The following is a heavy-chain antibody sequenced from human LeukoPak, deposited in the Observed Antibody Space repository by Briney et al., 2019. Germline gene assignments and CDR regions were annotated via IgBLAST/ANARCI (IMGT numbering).Heavy chain of an antibody. J-gene: IGHJ6*02. CDR1: GFTFNSYA. Sequence: GGSLRLSCAASGFTFNSYAMSWVRQAPGKGLEWVSGINWNGGSTGYADSVKGRFTISRDNAKNSLYLQMNSLRAEDTALYHCARVEGYCSGGSCYSGEGYYYYYGMDVWGQGTTVTVSS. CDR2: INWNGGST. V-gene: IGHV3-20*01. D-gene: IGHD2-15*01. CDR3: ARVEGYCSGGSCYSGEGYYYYYGMDV.